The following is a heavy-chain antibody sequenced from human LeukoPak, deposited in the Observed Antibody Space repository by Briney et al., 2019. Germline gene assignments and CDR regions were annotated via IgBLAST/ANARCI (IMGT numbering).Heavy chain of an antibody. D-gene: IGHD6-19*01. CDR1: GFTFRNYV. Sequence: GGSLRLSCAASGFTFRNYVIHWVRQAPGKGLEWVAVISYDGSNKYYADSVKGRFTISRDNSKNTLYLQMNSLRAEDTAVYYCARGGWSIWGQGTMVTVSS. CDR3: ARGGWSI. V-gene: IGHV3-30*04. J-gene: IGHJ3*02. CDR2: ISYDGSNK.